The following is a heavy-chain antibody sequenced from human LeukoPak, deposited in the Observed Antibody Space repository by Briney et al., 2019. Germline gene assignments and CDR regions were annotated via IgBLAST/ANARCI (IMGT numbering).Heavy chain of an antibody. J-gene: IGHJ5*02. CDR3: ARASSGWYNWFDP. CDR2: IYSGGYT. D-gene: IGHD6-19*01. CDR1: GFTVSSNY. V-gene: IGHV3-66*01. Sequence: GGSLRLSCAASGFTVSSNYMSWVRQAPGKGLEWVSVIYSGGYTYYADSVKGRFTISRDNTKNSLYLQMNSLRAEDTAVYYCARASSGWYNWFDPWGQGTLVTVSS.